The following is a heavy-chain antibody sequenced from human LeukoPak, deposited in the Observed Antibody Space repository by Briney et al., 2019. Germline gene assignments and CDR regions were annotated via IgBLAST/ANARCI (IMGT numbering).Heavy chain of an antibody. CDR1: GFTFTNYW. J-gene: IGHJ4*02. V-gene: IGHV3-7*01. CDR3: ARDVSDENGSSSRIHLDS. CDR2: IKKDGSEK. D-gene: IGHD6-6*01. Sequence: GGSLRLSCAASGFTFTNYWMTWVRQAPGKGLEWVANIKKDGSEKYYVDSVKGRFTISRDNAKNSLFLQMNSLRAEDTAVYYCARDVSDENGSSSRIHLDSWGQGTLVSVSS.